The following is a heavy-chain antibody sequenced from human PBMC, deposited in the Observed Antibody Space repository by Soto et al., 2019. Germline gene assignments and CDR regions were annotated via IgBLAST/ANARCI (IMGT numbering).Heavy chain of an antibody. Sequence: SETLSLTCTVSGGSISSYYWSWIRQPPGKGLEWIGYIYYSGSTNYNPSLKSRVTISVDTSKNQFSLKLSSVTAADTAVYYCAGAPYSSGWPGWFYYYGMDVWGQGTTVTVSS. V-gene: IGHV4-59*01. CDR1: GGSISSYY. J-gene: IGHJ6*02. CDR2: IYYSGST. CDR3: AGAPYSSGWPGWFYYYGMDV. D-gene: IGHD6-19*01.